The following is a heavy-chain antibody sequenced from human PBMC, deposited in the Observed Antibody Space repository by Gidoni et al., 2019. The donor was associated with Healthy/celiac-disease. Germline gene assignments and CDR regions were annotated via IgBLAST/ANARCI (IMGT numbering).Heavy chain of an antibody. CDR1: GGTVSSYA. CDR3: ARDSTVVVAEELLGGMDV. CDR2: IIPIFGTA. V-gene: IGHV1-69*06. D-gene: IGHD2-2*01. Sequence: QVQLVHAGAEVKKPGSSVKVSCKASGGTVSSYATSWVRQAPGQGLEWMGGIIPIFGTANYSQKFQGRVTITAANSTSTAYMELRSMRSEDTAVYYCARDSTVVVAEELLGGMDVWGQGTTVTVSS. J-gene: IGHJ6*02.